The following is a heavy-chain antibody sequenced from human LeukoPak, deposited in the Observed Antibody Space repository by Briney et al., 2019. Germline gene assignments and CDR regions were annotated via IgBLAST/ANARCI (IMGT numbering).Heavy chain of an antibody. D-gene: IGHD3-10*01. V-gene: IGHV4-4*02. CDR3: ARNSRARGVMERNFDY. J-gene: IGHJ4*02. CDR2: IYHGARTT. CDR1: CGSIRSSNW. Sequence: MSSGTLSLTCAVSCGSIRSSNWWSWVRQPPGKGLEWIGEIYHGARTTNYNPSLKTRFTVSVPKTKNQFSRQLSSVTTAVTAPYYCARNSRARGVMERNFDYWGQGTLVTVSS.